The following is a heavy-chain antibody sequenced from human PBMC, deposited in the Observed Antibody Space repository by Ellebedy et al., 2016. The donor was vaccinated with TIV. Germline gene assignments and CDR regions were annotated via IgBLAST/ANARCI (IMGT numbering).Heavy chain of an antibody. V-gene: IGHV1-69*13. CDR2: IIPIFGTA. CDR1: GGTFSSYA. J-gene: IGHJ4*02. D-gene: IGHD3-22*01. Sequence: SVKVSXXASGGTFSSYAISWVRQAPGQGLEWMGGIIPIFGTANYAQKFQGRVTITADESTSTAYMELSSLRSEDTAVYYCATAPYHSSGYSHLPYYFDYWGQGTLVTVSS. CDR3: ATAPYHSSGYSHLPYYFDY.